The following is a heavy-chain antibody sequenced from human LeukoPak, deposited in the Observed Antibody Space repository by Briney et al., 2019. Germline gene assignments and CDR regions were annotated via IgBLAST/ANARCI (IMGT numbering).Heavy chain of an antibody. D-gene: IGHD1-7*01. J-gene: IGHJ4*02. CDR2: VGGGNDI. Sequence: PGGSLRLSCVASGFTFSIHGMSWVRQAPGRGVEWVSSVGGGNDIHYAASVKGRFTASRDDSKSTVYLQMNSVRVEDTAFYFCAKDATPRNSFWDHFDSWGQGTLVTVSS. V-gene: IGHV3-23*01. CDR3: AKDATPRNSFWDHFDS. CDR1: GFTFSIHG.